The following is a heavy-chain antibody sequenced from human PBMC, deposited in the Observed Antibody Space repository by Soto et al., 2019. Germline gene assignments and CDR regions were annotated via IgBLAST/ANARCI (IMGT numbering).Heavy chain of an antibody. D-gene: IGHD5-18*01. CDR1: GYSFTSYW. V-gene: IGHV5-10-1*03. Sequence: EVQLVQSGAEVKKPGESLRISCKGSGYSFTSYWISWVRQMPGKGLEWMGRIDPSDSYTNYSPSFQGHVTISADKSISTAYLQWSSLKASDTAMYYCASHLVDTAMVDYWGQGTLVTVSS. CDR3: ASHLVDTAMVDY. CDR2: IDPSDSYT. J-gene: IGHJ4*02.